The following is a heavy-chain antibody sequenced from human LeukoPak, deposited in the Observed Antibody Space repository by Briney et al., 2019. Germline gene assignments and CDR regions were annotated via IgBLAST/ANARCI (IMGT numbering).Heavy chain of an antibody. J-gene: IGHJ4*02. Sequence: GGSLRLSCAASGFTFSSYWMHWVRQAPGKGLVWVSRISTDGRSTNYADSVKGRFTISSESSRNTLYLQMHSLRAEDTAVYYCAKGVRLWFAFYFDYWGQGTLVTVSS. CDR1: GFTFSSYW. D-gene: IGHD3-10*01. CDR2: ISTDGRST. V-gene: IGHV3-74*01. CDR3: AKGVRLWFAFYFDY.